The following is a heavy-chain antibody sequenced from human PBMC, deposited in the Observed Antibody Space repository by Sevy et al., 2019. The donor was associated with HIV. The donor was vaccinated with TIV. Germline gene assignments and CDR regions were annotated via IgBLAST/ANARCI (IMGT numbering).Heavy chain of an antibody. J-gene: IGHJ4*02. CDR1: GFTFRNFW. CDR3: AAATYYYDSSGYSAAPIDY. V-gene: IGHV3-21*01. D-gene: IGHD3-22*01. Sequence: GGSLRLSCAVSGFTFRNFWMSWVRQAPGKGLEWVSSISSSSSYIYYADSVKGRFTISRDNAKNSLYLQMNSLRAEDTAVYYCAAATYYYDSSGYSAAPIDYWGQGTLVTVSS. CDR2: ISSSSSYI.